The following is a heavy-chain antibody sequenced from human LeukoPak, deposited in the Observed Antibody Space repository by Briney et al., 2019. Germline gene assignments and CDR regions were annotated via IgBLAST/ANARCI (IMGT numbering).Heavy chain of an antibody. J-gene: IGHJ5*02. CDR1: GGSFSGYY. D-gene: IGHD3-3*01. CDR3: ARGTQQRHYDFWSGYQRKYNWFDP. V-gene: IGHV4-34*01. Sequence: PSETLSLTCAVYGGSFSGYYWSWIRQPPGKGLEWIGEINHSGSTNYNPSLKSRVTISVDTSKNQFSLKLSSVTAADTAVYYCARGTQQRHYDFWSGYQRKYNWFDPWGQGTLVTVSS. CDR2: INHSGST.